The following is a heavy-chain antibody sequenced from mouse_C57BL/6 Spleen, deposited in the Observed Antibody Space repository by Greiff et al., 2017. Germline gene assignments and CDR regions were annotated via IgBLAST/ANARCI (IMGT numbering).Heavy chain of an antibody. CDR1: GFTFTDYY. CDR3: ARGRKITTVVEGDYFDY. CDR2: IRNKANGYTT. Sequence: EVQVVESGGGLVQPGGSLSLSCAASGFTFTDYYMSWVRQPPGKALEWLGFIRNKANGYTTEYSASVKGRFTISRDNSQSILYLQMNALRAEESATYYCARGRKITTVVEGDYFDYWGQGTTLTVSS. V-gene: IGHV7-3*01. J-gene: IGHJ2*01. D-gene: IGHD1-1*01.